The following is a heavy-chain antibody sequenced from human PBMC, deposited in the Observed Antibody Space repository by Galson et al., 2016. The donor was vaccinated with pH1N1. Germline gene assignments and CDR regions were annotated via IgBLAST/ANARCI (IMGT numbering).Heavy chain of an antibody. V-gene: IGHV3-21*01. J-gene: IGHJ6*02. D-gene: IGHD6-6*01. CDR2: ISTTSSHI. CDR3: ARERIAARPHYYGMDV. Sequence: SLRLSCAASGFTLSGYSLNWVRQAPGKGLEWVSFISTTSSHIYYADSVRGRFTISSDNAKNSLYLQMNSLRAEDTALYYCARERIAARPHYYGMDVWGQGTTVTVSS. CDR1: GFTLSGYS.